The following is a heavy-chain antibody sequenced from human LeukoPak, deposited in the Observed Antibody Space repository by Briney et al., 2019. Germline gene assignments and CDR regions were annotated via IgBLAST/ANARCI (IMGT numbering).Heavy chain of an antibody. CDR1: GFTSSNSA. Sequence: GGSLRLSCAASGFTSSNSAMSWVRQAPGKGLEWVSAISVGSDVIYYADSVKGRFTISRDNAKNSLYLQMNSLRAEDTAVYYCARGDLRFLEWEYDYWGQGTLVTVSS. CDR3: ARGDLRFLEWEYDY. V-gene: IGHV3-23*01. J-gene: IGHJ4*02. CDR2: ISVGSDVI. D-gene: IGHD3-3*01.